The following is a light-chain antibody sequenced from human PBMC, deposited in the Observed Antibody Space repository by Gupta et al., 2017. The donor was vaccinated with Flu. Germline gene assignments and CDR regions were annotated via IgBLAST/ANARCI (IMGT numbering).Light chain of an antibody. CDR1: SSNIGNNY. V-gene: IGLV1-47*01. J-gene: IGLJ3*02. CDR2: RSN. CDR3: AAWDDSLSGWV. Sequence: QSVLTQPPSASGTPGQRVTISCSGSSSNIGNNYVYCYQQLPGTAPKLLMSRSNQRPSGVPDRFSGSKSGTSASLAISGLRPEDEADYHCAAWDDSLSGWVFGGGTKLTVL.